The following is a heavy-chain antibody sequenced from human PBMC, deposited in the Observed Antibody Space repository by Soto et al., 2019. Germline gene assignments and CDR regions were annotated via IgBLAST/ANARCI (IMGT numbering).Heavy chain of an antibody. CDR2: ISGSVGST. D-gene: IGHD3-16*02. Sequence: GGSLRLSCAASGFTFGGYAMSWVRQAPGKGLEWVSAISGSVGSTYYADSVKGRFTISRDNSKNTLYLQMNGLRAEDTAVYYSAKDQPTFGGVIVPNLSMDVWGQGTTVTVS. J-gene: IGHJ6*02. CDR3: AKDQPTFGGVIVPNLSMDV. V-gene: IGHV3-23*01. CDR1: GFTFGGYA.